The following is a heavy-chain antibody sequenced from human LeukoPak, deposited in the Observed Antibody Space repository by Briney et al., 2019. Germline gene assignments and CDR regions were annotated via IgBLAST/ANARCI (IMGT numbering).Heavy chain of an antibody. Sequence: GGSLRLSCAASGFTFSSYGMHWVRQAPGKGLEWVAFIRYDGSNKYYADSVRGRFTISRDNAKNSLYLEMDSLRAEDTAVYYCVKVTVRWSRDWGQGTLVTVSS. D-gene: IGHD3-3*01. CDR1: GFTFSSYG. J-gene: IGHJ4*02. V-gene: IGHV3-30*02. CDR3: VKVTVRWSRD. CDR2: IRYDGSNK.